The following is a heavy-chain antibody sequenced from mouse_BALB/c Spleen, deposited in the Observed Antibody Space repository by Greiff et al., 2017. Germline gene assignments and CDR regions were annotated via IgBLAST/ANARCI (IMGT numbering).Heavy chain of an antibody. CDR1: GYTFTSYW. J-gene: IGHJ2*01. CDR3: ALLLRNYFDY. V-gene: IGHV1-7*01. Sequence: VQRVESGAELAKPGASVKMSCKASGYTFTSYWMHWVKQRPGQGLEWIGYINPSTGYTEYNQKFKDKATLTADKSSSTAYMQLSSLTSEDSAVYYCALLLRNYFDYWGQGTTLTVSS. D-gene: IGHD1-1*01. CDR2: INPSTGYT.